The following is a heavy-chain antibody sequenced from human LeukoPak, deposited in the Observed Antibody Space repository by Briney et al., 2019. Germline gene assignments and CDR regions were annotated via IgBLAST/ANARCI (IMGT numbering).Heavy chain of an antibody. CDR2: NNHSGST. CDR1: GYSISSGYY. J-gene: IGHJ4*02. CDR3: ARQGAPTYYYGLGSEYFDY. Sequence: SETLSLTCTVSGYSISSGYYWGWIRQPPGKGLEWIESNNHSGSTYYNPSLKSRVTISVDTSKNQFSLKLSSVTAADTAVYYCARQGAPTYYYGLGSEYFDYWGQGTLVTVSS. D-gene: IGHD3-10*01. V-gene: IGHV4-38-2*02.